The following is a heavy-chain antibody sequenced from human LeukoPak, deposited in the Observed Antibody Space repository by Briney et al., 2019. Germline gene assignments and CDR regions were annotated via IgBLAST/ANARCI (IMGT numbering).Heavy chain of an antibody. CDR3: AGKYYYDSSGYFYVDY. Sequence: SETLSLTCAVSGYSINGGYYWGWIRQTPEKGLDWIASIYPPGKTYYNPSLKSRVTISTDTSKNQFSLKLSSVTAADTAVYYCAGKYYYDSSGYFYVDYWGQGTLVTVSS. CDR1: GYSINGGYY. D-gene: IGHD3-22*01. CDR2: IYPPGKT. V-gene: IGHV4-38-2*01. J-gene: IGHJ4*02.